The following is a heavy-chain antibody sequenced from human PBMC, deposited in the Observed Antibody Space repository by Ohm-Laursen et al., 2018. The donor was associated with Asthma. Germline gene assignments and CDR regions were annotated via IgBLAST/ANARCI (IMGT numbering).Heavy chain of an antibody. V-gene: IGHV4-61*01. CDR1: GGSVSSGSYY. CDR2: IYYSGST. D-gene: IGHD1-26*01. Sequence: GTLSLTCTVSGGSVSSGSYYWSWIRQPPGKGLEWIGYIYYSGSTNYNPSLKSRVTISVDTSKNQFSLKLSSVTAADTAVYYCARRMSGSFGFDYWGQGTLVTVSS. CDR3: ARRMSGSFGFDY. J-gene: IGHJ4*02.